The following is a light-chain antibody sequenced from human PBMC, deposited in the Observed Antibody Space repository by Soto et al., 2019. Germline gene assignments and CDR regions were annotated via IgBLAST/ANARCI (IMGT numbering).Light chain of an antibody. CDR1: QSVLYSSNNKNY. CDR2: WAS. V-gene: IGKV4-1*01. J-gene: IGKJ3*01. CDR3: QQYYSTPPSFT. Sequence: DIVMTQSPDSLAVSLGERATINCKSSQSVLYSSNNKNYLAWYQQKPGQPPKLLIYWASTRESGVPDRFSGSGSGTDFTLTISSLQAKDVAVYYCQQYYSTPPSFTFGPGTKVDIK.